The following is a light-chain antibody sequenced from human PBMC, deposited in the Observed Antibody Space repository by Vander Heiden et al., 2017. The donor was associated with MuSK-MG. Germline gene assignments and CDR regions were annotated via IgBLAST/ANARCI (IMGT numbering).Light chain of an antibody. Sequence: QSALPQPPSASGSPGQSVTIPCTGTSSDVGGYNLVSWDQQHPGKAPKLMIYEGSQRPSGVPDRFSGSKSGNTASLTVSGLQAEDEADYYCNSWAGSSIIFGGGTKLTVL. V-gene: IGLV2-8*01. CDR1: SSDVGGYNL. J-gene: IGLJ2*01. CDR3: NSWAGSSII. CDR2: EGS.